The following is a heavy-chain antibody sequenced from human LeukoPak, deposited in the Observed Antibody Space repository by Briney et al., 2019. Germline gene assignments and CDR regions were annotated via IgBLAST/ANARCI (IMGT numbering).Heavy chain of an antibody. V-gene: IGHV4-39*07. CDR2: IYYSGST. Sequence: SETLSLTCTVSVGSISSSSYYWGWIRQPPGKGLEWIGSIYYSGSTYYNPSLKSRVTISVDTSKNQFSLTLSSVTAADTAVYYCARDHWLTIIDYWGQGTLVTVSS. CDR3: ARDHWLTIIDY. D-gene: IGHD4/OR15-4a*01. CDR1: VGSISSSSYY. J-gene: IGHJ4*02.